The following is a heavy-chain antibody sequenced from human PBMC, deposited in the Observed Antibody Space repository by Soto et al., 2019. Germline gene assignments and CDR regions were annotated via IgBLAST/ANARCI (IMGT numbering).Heavy chain of an antibody. Sequence: SVKVSCKASGGTFSSYAISWVRQAPGQGLEWMGGIIPIFGTANYAQKFQGRVTITADESTSTAYMELSSLRSEDTAVYYCAREIFGNSRFDYWGQGTLVTVSS. CDR3: AREIFGNSRFDY. J-gene: IGHJ4*02. D-gene: IGHD3-9*01. CDR2: IIPIFGTA. V-gene: IGHV1-69*13. CDR1: GGTFSSYA.